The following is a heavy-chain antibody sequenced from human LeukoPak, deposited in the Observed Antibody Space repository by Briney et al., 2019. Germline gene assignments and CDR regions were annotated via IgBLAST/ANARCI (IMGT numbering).Heavy chain of an antibody. Sequence: SETLSLTCAVYGGSFSGYYWSWIRQPPGKGLEWIGEINLSGSTNYNPSLKSRVTISVDTSKNQFSLKLSSVTAADTAVYYCARVRGLIQLWSYYYCMDVWGKGTTVTVSS. V-gene: IGHV4-34*01. D-gene: IGHD5-18*01. CDR2: INLSGST. CDR3: ARVRGLIQLWSYYYCMDV. CDR1: GGSFSGYY. J-gene: IGHJ6*03.